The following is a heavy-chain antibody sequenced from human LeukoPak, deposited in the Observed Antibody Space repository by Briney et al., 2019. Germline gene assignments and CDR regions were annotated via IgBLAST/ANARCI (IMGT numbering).Heavy chain of an antibody. CDR1: GGSISSYY. CDR3: ARGGYYYDSSGANFDY. Sequence: SETLSLTCTVSGGSISSYYWSWIRQPPGEGLEWIGYIYTRGSTNYNPSLKGRVPISEDTSKNQFTLNLGCVTAADTAVYYCARGGYYYDSSGANFDYWGQGTLVTV. J-gene: IGHJ4*02. V-gene: IGHV4-4*09. D-gene: IGHD3-22*01. CDR2: IYTRGST.